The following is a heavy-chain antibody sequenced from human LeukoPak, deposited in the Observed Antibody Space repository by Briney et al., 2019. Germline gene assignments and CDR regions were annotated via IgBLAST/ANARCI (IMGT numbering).Heavy chain of an antibody. CDR3: ARYYYDSSGYYYFDY. V-gene: IGHV3-48*03. D-gene: IGHD3-22*01. CDR1: GFSFSNSE. Sequence: GGSLRLSCASSGFSFSNSEMNWVRQAPGKGLEWVSYMRSRGSTIYYADSVKGRFTISRDNAKNSLYLQMNSLRAEDTAVYYCARYYYDSSGYYYFDYWGQGTLVTVSS. J-gene: IGHJ4*02. CDR2: MRSRGSTI.